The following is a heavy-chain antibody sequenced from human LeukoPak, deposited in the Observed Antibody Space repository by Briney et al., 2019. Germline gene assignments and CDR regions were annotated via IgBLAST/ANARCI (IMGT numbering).Heavy chain of an antibody. J-gene: IGHJ4*02. CDR2: SNPNSGGT. Sequence: GASVKVSCKASGYTXTGYYMHGVRQAPGQGLEWMGWSNPNSGGTNYAQKFQGRVTMTRNTSISTAYMELSRLRSDDTAVYYCARSAGGYDNFDYWGQGTLVTVSS. CDR3: ARSAGGYDNFDY. V-gene: IGHV1-2*02. D-gene: IGHD5-12*01. CDR1: GYTXTGYY.